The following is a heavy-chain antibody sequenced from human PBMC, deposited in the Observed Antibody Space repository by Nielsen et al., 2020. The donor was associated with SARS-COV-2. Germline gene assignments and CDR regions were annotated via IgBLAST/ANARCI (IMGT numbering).Heavy chain of an antibody. D-gene: IGHD6-25*01. CDR3: AADTESAAITLFDY. CDR2: INPSGGST. CDR1: GYTFTGYY. V-gene: IGHV1-46*01. J-gene: IGHJ4*02. Sequence: ASVKVSCKASGYTFTGYYMHWERQAPGQGLEWMGIINPSGGSTSYAQKFQGRVTMTRDTSTSTVYMELSSLRSEDTAVYYCAADTESAAITLFDYWGQGTLVTVSS.